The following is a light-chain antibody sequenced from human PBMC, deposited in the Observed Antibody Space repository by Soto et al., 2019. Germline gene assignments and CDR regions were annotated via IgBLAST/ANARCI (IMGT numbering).Light chain of an antibody. CDR1: QTIRSNY. CDR3: QQYGSSPWT. CDR2: GAS. V-gene: IGKV3-20*01. Sequence: ETVLTQSPGTLSLSPGERATLSCRASQTIRSNYLAWYRQTPGQAPSLLIYGASNRATGIASRFSGSGSGTDFTLIISSLEPEDFALYYCQQYGSSPWTFGQGTKVEIK. J-gene: IGKJ1*01.